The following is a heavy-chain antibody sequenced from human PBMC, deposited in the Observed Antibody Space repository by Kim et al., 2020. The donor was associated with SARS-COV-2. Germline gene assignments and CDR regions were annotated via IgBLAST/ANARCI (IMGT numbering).Heavy chain of an antibody. D-gene: IGHD5-18*01. CDR2: IWYDGSKK. J-gene: IGHJ6*03. CDR3: ARDHNSNGFHRPYYMDL. Sequence: GGSLRLSCAASGFTLSNYGMHWVRQTPGKGLEWVAVIWYDGSKKYYTDSVKGRFTISRDNSKNTVYLQMNSLGAEDAAVYYCARDHNSNGFHRPYYMDL. V-gene: IGHV3-33*01. CDR1: GFTLSNYG.